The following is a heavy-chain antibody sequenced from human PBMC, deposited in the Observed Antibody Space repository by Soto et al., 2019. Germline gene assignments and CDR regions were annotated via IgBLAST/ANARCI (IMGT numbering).Heavy chain of an antibody. CDR3: ARGFQLWTYAMDV. CDR1: GGSISSGDYY. J-gene: IGHJ6*02. Sequence: SETLSLTCSVSGGSISSGDYYWNWIRQPPGKGLEWIGHIYYSGSTYYNSSLKSRVTISLDTSRSQVSLTLTSVTAADTAVYYCARGFQLWTYAMDVWDQGTKVTVSS. V-gene: IGHV4-30-4*02. D-gene: IGHD5-18*01. CDR2: IYYSGST.